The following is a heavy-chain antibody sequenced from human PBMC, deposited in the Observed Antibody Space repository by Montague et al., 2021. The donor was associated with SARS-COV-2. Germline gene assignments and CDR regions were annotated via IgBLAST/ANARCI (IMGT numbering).Heavy chain of an antibody. Sequence: SETLSLTCTVSGGSISSYYWSWIRQPPGRGLQWIGYISYSGSTNYNPSLKSRVTISVDTSKNHFTLRLSSVTAADTAVYCCANFRRTQLLLGTLYYGMDVWGQGTTVTVSS. CDR3: ANFRRTQLLLGTLYYGMDV. J-gene: IGHJ6*02. D-gene: IGHD2-15*01. V-gene: IGHV4-59*01. CDR1: GGSISSYY. CDR2: ISYSGST.